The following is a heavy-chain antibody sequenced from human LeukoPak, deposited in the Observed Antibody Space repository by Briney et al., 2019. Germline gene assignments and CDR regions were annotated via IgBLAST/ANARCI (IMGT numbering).Heavy chain of an antibody. CDR1: GFTFSSYE. CDR3: AKCQFSHYYYYGMDV. CDR2: ISSSGSTI. J-gene: IGHJ6*02. V-gene: IGHV3-48*03. D-gene: IGHD3-3*01. Sequence: PGGSLRLSCAASGFTFSSYEMNWVRQAPGKGLEWVSYISSSGSTIYYADSVKGRFTISRDNAKNSLYLQMNSLRAEDTAIYYCAKCQFSHYYYYGMDVWGQGTTVTVSS.